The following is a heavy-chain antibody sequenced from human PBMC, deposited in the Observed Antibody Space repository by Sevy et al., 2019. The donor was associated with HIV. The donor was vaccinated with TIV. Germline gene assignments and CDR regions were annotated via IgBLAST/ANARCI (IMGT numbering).Heavy chain of an antibody. D-gene: IGHD2-8*01. Sequence: GGSPRLSCAASGFTFSYAWMSWVRQAPGKGLEWVGRIKARPDGGTTDYAAPVKGRFTISRDDSKNTLYLQMNSLKTEDTAVYYCSTDPIIVLLVTDGMDVWGQGTTVTVSS. CDR3: STDPIIVLLVTDGMDV. J-gene: IGHJ6*02. CDR1: GFTFSYAW. V-gene: IGHV3-15*01. CDR2: IKARPDGGTT.